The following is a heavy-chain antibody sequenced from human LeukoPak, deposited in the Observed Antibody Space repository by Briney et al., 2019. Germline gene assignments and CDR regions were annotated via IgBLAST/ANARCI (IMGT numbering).Heavy chain of an antibody. V-gene: IGHV1-18*01. Sequence: ASVKVSCKASGYTFTSYGITWVRQAPGQGLEWMGWISAYNGNTNYAQKFQGRVTITRNTSISTAYMELSSLRSEDTAVYYCARRRRVGNWFDPWGQGTLVTVSS. CDR2: ISAYNGNT. J-gene: IGHJ5*02. D-gene: IGHD2-2*01. CDR1: GYTFTSYG. CDR3: ARRRRVGNWFDP.